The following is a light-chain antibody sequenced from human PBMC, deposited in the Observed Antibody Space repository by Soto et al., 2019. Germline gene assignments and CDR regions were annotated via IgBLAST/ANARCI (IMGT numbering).Light chain of an antibody. CDR1: QAIRND. CDR3: QQSYTTVYT. Sequence: AIQMTQSPPSLSASVGDRATITCRASQAIRNDLGWYQQKPGKAPKLLIYATSSLQSGVPSRFSGGGSGTDFTLTNTSLQPDDSATYYCQQSYTTVYTFGQGTKVDI. V-gene: IGKV1-6*01. J-gene: IGKJ2*01. CDR2: ATS.